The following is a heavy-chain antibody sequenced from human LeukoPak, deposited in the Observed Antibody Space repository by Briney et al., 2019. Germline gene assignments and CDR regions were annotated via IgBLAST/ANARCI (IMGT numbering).Heavy chain of an antibody. CDR3: ARVGPGYSYGPQDFDY. CDR1: GGSISGYY. D-gene: IGHD5-18*01. CDR2: IYYSGST. J-gene: IGHJ4*02. V-gene: IGHV4-59*01. Sequence: SETLSLTCTVSGGSISGYYWSWIRQPPGKGLEWIGYIYYSGSTNYNPSLKSRVTVSVDTSKNQFSLKLSSVTAADTAVYYCARVGPGYSYGPQDFDYWGQGTLVTVSS.